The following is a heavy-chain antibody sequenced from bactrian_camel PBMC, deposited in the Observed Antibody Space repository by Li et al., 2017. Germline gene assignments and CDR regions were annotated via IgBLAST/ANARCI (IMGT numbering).Heavy chain of an antibody. V-gene: IGHV3S53*01. Sequence: HVQLVESGGGSVQAGGSLRLSCTTSGNRRRSSSCMGWFRQAPGKGHEGVAVFRTDGTTKYADSVVGRFLISKDSAKNTLYLQMDSLRPEDTAVYYCAAEGWYRSRGDCPLEWGYNYAGQGTQVTVS. CDR1: GNRRRSSSC. CDR2: FRTDGTT. D-gene: IGHD6*01. J-gene: IGHJ4*01.